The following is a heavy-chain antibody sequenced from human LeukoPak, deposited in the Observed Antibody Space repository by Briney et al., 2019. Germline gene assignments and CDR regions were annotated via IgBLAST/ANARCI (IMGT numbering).Heavy chain of an antibody. J-gene: IGHJ5*02. CDR1: GYTFTSYG. D-gene: IGHD5-24*01. V-gene: IGHV1-18*01. CDR2: ISAYNGNT. CDR3: ARVGRDGYHRRNWFDP. Sequence: ASVKVSCKASGYTFTSYGISWVRQAPGQGLEWMGWISAYNGNTNYAQKLQGRVTMTTDTSTSTAYMELRSLRSDDTAVYYCARVGRDGYHRRNWFDPWGQGTLVTVSS.